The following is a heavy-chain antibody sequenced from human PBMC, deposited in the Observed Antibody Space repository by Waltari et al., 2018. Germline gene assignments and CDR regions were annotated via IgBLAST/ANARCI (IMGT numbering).Heavy chain of an antibody. CDR2: ISPTGYDK. CDR3: VRSLYINYGSPGFEE. Sequence: GGHLVPPGGSLRLSCGGHGSTCGGDNINWVRQTPEKGLEWISHISPTGYDKLYAASVRGRFTISRDSAKSVFLEMSRLRAEDTGVYYCVRSLYINYGSPGFEEWGPGTMVTVS. V-gene: IGHV3-48*03. J-gene: IGHJ3*01. D-gene: IGHD3-16*01. CDR1: GSTCGGDN.